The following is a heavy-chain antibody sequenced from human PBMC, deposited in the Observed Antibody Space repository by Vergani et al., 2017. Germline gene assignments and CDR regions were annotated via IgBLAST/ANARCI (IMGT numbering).Heavy chain of an antibody. CDR2: IYYSGLT. D-gene: IGHD6-19*01. CDR1: ADSISSDSYY. CDR3: AREGPGMGWSSGDFDD. V-gene: IGHV4-39*02. Sequence: QLQLQQSGPGLVKPSETLFLTCTVSADSISSDSYYWGWLRQPQGKSLEWFGNIYYSGLTYYNPSLKSPVAISVDTSKNHFSLKMTSVTAADTAVYFCAREGPGMGWSSGDFDDGGKGILVTVS. J-gene: IGHJ4*02.